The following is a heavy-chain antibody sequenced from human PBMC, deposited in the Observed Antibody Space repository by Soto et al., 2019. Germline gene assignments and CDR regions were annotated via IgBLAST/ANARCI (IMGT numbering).Heavy chain of an antibody. Sequence: GGSLRLSCATSGFTFSSYSMNWVRQAPGKDLEWISSISTGSTHLFYADSIKGRFTISRDNAKNSLYLQMNSLRAEDTAVYYCAKVPLRYFDWLSFWGQGTLVTVSS. D-gene: IGHD3-9*01. J-gene: IGHJ4*02. CDR1: GFTFSSYS. CDR3: AKVPLRYFDWLSF. CDR2: ISTGSTHL. V-gene: IGHV3-21*01.